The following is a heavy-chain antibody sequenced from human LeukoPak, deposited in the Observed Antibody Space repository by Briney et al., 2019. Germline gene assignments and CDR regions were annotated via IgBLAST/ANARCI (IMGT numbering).Heavy chain of an antibody. D-gene: IGHD3-10*01. CDR3: ARDTRVRGSVNYGMDV. V-gene: IGHV1-69*13. CDR2: IIPIFGTA. J-gene: IGHJ6*02. Sequence: SVKVSCKASGYTFTSYDLNWVRQAPGQGLEWMGGIIPIFGTANYAQKFQGRVTITADESTSTAYMELSSLRSEDTAVYYCARDTRVRGSVNYGMDVWGQGTTVTVSS. CDR1: GYTFTSYD.